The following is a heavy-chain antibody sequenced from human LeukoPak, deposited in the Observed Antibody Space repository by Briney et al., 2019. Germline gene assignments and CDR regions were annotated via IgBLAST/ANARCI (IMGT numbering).Heavy chain of an antibody. CDR2: ISSSSSYT. J-gene: IGHJ4*02. V-gene: IGHV3-11*05. D-gene: IGHD2-2*01. Sequence: PGGSLRLSCAASGFTFSDYYMSWIRQAPGKGLEWVSYISSSSSYTNYADSVKGRFTISRDNAKNSLYLQMNSLRAEDTAVYYCARDLVRGDCSSTSCYGENWGQGTLVTVSS. CDR1: GFTFSDYY. CDR3: ARDLVRGDCSSTSCYGEN.